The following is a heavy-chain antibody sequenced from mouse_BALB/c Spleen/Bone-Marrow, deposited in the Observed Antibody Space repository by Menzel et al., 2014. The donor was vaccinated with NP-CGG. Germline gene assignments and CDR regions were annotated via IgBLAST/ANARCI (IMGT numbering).Heavy chain of an antibody. CDR2: IHYSGST. J-gene: IGHJ4*01. V-gene: IGHV3-1*02. D-gene: IGHD1-1*02. CDR3: TRRGLYYGYAVDY. CDR1: GYSITSGYS. Sequence: EVKLVESGPDLVKPSQSLSLTCTVTGYSITSGYSWHWIRRFPGNKLEWMGYIHYSGSTNYNPSLKSRISITRDTSKNQFFLQLNSVTTEDTATYYCTRRGLYYGYAVDYWGQGTSVTVSS.